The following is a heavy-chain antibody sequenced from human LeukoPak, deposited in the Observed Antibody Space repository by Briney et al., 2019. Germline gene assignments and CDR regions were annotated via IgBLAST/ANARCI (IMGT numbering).Heavy chain of an antibody. D-gene: IGHD3-10*01. CDR1: GYTFTGYY. V-gene: IGHV1-69*06. J-gene: IGHJ5*02. CDR2: IIPIFGTA. CDR3: ARDRGLVERRGFDP. Sequence: ASVKVSCKASGYTFTGYYIHWVRQAPGQGLEWMGGIIPIFGTANYAQKFQGRVTITADKSTSTAYMELSSVTAADTAVYYCARDRGLVERRGFDPWGQGTLVTVSS.